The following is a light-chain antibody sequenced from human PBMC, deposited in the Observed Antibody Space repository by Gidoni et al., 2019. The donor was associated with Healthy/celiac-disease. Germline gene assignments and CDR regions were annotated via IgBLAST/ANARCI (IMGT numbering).Light chain of an antibody. V-gene: IGKV1-39*01. Sequence: SHMTPYPSSLSASVGDRGTITCRASQNISSYLNWYQQKPGKAPKPLIYAASSLQRGVPSRFSGSGSGTDFTLTISSLQPEDFATYYCQQSYNTPLTFGGXTKVEIK. CDR2: AAS. J-gene: IGKJ4*02. CDR3: QQSYNTPLT. CDR1: QNISSY.